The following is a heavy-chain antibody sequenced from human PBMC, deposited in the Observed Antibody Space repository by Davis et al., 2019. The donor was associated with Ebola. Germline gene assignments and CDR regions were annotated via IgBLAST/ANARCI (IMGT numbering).Heavy chain of an antibody. J-gene: IGHJ4*02. V-gene: IGHV1-18*04. D-gene: IGHD6-13*01. Sequence: ASVKVSCKASGYTFTGYYMHWVRQAPGQGLEWMGWISAYNGNTNYAQKLQGRVTMTTDTSTSTAYMELRSLRSDDTAVYYCASLGIAAAGTLDFDYWGQGTLVTVSS. CDR3: ASLGIAAAGTLDFDY. CDR1: GYTFTGYY. CDR2: ISAYNGNT.